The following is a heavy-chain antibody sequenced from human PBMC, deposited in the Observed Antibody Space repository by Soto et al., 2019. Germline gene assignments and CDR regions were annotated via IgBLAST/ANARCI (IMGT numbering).Heavy chain of an antibody. CDR2: IWYDGSNK. D-gene: IGHD3-22*01. V-gene: IGHV3-33*01. CDR1: GFTFSSYG. J-gene: IGHJ4*02. CDR3: SRVGYVIAIGY. Sequence: QVQLVESGGGVVQPGRSLRLSCAASGFTFSSYGMHWVRQAPGKGLEWVAVIWYDGSNKYYADSVKGRFTFSRDNSKYTLYLTMDSVRAEDTSLYYCSRVGYVIAIGYWGQRTLVTV.